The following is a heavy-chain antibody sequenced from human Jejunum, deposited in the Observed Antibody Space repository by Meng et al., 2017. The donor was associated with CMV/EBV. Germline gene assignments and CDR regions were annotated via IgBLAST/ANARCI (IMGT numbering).Heavy chain of an antibody. Sequence: SGFTVSSYNMNRVGQAPGKGLEWVSSISSSSSYIYYADSVKGRFTISRDNAKNSLYLQMNSLRAEDTAVYYCARAIVGATRYFDYWGQGTLVTVSS. J-gene: IGHJ4*02. CDR2: ISSSSSYI. D-gene: IGHD1-26*01. CDR3: ARAIVGATRYFDY. V-gene: IGHV3-21*01. CDR1: GFTVSSYN.